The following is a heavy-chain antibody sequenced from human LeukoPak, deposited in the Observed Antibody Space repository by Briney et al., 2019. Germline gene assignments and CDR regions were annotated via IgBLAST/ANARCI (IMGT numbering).Heavy chain of an antibody. J-gene: IGHJ4*02. V-gene: IGHV4-61*02. CDR1: GGSISSGSYY. D-gene: IGHD4-17*01. CDR3: ARGGYGEPLDY. CDR2: IYTSGST. Sequence: PSQTLSLTCTVSGGSISSGSYYWSWIRQPAGKGLEWIGRIYTSGSTNYNPSLKSRVTISVDTSKNQFSLKLSSVTAADTAVYYCARGGYGEPLDYWGQGTLVTVSS.